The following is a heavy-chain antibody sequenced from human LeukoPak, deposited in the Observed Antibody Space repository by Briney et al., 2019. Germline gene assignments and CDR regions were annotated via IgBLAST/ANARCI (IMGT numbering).Heavy chain of an antibody. CDR1: GGSISSYY. D-gene: IGHD3-10*01. CDR3: ARVRTNYGSGDY. J-gene: IGHJ4*02. Sequence: SETLSLTCTVSGGSISSYYWSWIRQPPGKGLEWIGYIYYSGSTYYNPSLKSRVTISVDTSKNQFSLKLSSVTAADTAVYYCARVRTNYGSGDYWGQGTLVTVSS. CDR2: IYYSGST. V-gene: IGHV4-59*08.